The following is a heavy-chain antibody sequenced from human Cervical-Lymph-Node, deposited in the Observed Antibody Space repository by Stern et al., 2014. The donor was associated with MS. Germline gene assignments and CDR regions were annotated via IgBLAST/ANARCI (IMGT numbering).Heavy chain of an antibody. CDR1: GYLFDDYW. J-gene: IGHJ4*02. D-gene: IGHD5-12*01. CDR3: ASSPATPSGYDRFDY. Sequence: VQLVQSGAEVKKPGESLKISCEASGYLFDDYWIGWVRQMSGRGLELVAIIFPRDSNTRYSPSVHGPVTISADKPISTPLLQWRSWKAPAPAMFYWASSPATPSGYDRFDYWGQGALVTVSS. CDR2: IFPRDSNT. V-gene: IGHV5-51*04.